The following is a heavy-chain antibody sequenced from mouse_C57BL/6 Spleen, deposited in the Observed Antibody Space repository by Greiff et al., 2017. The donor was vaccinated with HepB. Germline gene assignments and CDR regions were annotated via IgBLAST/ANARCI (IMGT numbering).Heavy chain of an antibody. Sequence: QVQLKESGAELVRPGASVTLSCKASGYTFTDYEMHWVKQTPVHGLEWIGAIDPETGGTAYNQKFKGKAILTADKSSSTAYMELRSLTSEDSAVYYCTPYSNYGAMDYWGQGTSVTVSS. CDR1: GYTFTDYE. V-gene: IGHV1-15*01. CDR2: IDPETGGT. J-gene: IGHJ4*01. CDR3: TPYSNYGAMDY. D-gene: IGHD2-5*01.